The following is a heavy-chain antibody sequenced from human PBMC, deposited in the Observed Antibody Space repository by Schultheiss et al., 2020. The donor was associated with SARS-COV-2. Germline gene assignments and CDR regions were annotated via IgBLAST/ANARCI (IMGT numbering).Heavy chain of an antibody. V-gene: IGHV1-2*02. J-gene: IGHJ5*02. CDR1: GYTFTGYY. D-gene: IGHD2-2*01. CDR3: ARDGVVPAKGYNWFDP. Sequence: GGSLRLSCKASGYTFTGYYMHWVRQAPGQGLEWMGIINPSGGTNYAQKFQGRVTMTRDTSITTAYMELSSLRSDDTAVYYCARDGVVPAKGYNWFDPWGQGTLVTVSS. CDR2: INPSGGT.